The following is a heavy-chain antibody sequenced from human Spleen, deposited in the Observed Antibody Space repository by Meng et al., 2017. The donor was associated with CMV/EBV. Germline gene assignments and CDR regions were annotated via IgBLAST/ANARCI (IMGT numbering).Heavy chain of an antibody. J-gene: IGHJ6*02. V-gene: IGHV3-20*04. D-gene: IGHD6-19*01. CDR1: GFTFSSYW. CDR3: ARVYSSGWTPYGMDV. Sequence: GESLKISCAASGFTFSSYWMSWVRQAPGKGLEWVSGINWNGGSTGYADSVKGRFTISRDDAKNSLYLQMNSLRAEDTALYYCARVYSSGWTPYGMDVWGQGTTVTVSS. CDR2: INWNGGST.